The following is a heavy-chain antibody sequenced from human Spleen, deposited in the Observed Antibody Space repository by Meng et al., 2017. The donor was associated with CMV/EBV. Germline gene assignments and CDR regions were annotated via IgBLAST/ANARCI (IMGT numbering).Heavy chain of an antibody. Sequence: GGSLSLSCAASGFTFSSYWMHWVRQAPGKGLVWVSRINSDGSSTTYADSVKGRFTISRDNAKNTLYLQMNSLRVEDTAVYYCARGPGARFDPWGQGTLVTVSS. V-gene: IGHV3-74*01. J-gene: IGHJ5*02. CDR2: INSDGSST. D-gene: IGHD1-26*01. CDR1: GFTFSSYW. CDR3: ARGPGARFDP.